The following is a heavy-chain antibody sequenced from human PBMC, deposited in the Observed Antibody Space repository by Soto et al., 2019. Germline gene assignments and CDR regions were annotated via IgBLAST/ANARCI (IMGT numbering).Heavy chain of an antibody. V-gene: IGHV1-18*01. J-gene: IGHJ4*02. D-gene: IGHD2-15*01. CDR3: AREGSYGGYDC. CDR2: ISGYNGNA. CDR1: GYTFSSHG. Sequence: QVQLVQSGAEVRKPGASVKVSCKASGYTFSSHGIIWVRQAPGQGLEWMGWISGYNGNAKYAQRFQGRVTMTTDTSTSTVYMDLRSLGSDDSAVYYCAREGSYGGYDCWGQGTLVTVSP.